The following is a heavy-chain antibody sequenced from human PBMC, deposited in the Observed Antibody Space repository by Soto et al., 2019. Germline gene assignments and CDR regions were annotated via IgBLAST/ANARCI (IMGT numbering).Heavy chain of an antibody. Sequence: ASVKVSCKASGYTFTSYDINWVRQATGQGLEWMGWMNPNSGNTGYAQKFQGRVTMTRNTSISTAYMELSSLRSEDTAVYYCASARFYDFWSGYPADYYYYYYMDVWGKGTTVTVSS. CDR3: ASARFYDFWSGYPADYYYYYYMDV. CDR2: MNPNSGNT. CDR1: GYTFTSYD. D-gene: IGHD3-3*01. J-gene: IGHJ6*03. V-gene: IGHV1-8*01.